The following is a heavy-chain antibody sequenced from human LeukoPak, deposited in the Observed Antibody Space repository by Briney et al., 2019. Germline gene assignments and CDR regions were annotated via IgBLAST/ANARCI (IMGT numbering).Heavy chain of an antibody. Sequence: GGSLRLSCAASGFTFSSYDMNWVRQAPGKGLEWVSYISSSGSGSTNSYADSVKGRFTISRDSAENSLYLQMNSLRVEDTAVYYCARDKEFSSGWYFDNWGQGTLVTVSS. V-gene: IGHV3-48*03. J-gene: IGHJ4*02. D-gene: IGHD6-19*01. CDR2: ISSSGSGSTN. CDR3: ARDKEFSSGWYFDN. CDR1: GFTFSSYD.